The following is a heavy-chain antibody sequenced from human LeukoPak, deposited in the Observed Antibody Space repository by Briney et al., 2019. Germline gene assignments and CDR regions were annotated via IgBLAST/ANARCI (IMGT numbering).Heavy chain of an antibody. CDR3: ARVDYGDYAGEDY. V-gene: IGHV3-48*04. CDR2: ISSSSGTI. Sequence: GGSLRLSCAASGFTFSRFSMNWVRQAPGKGLEWVSYISSSSGTIYYADSVKGRFTISRDNAKNSLYLQMNSLRAEDTAVYYCARVDYGDYAGEDYWGQGTLVTVSS. CDR1: GFTFSRFS. D-gene: IGHD4-17*01. J-gene: IGHJ4*02.